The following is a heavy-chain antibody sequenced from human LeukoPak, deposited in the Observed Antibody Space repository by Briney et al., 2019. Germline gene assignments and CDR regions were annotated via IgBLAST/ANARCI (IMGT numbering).Heavy chain of an antibody. Sequence: KSSETLSLTCAVYGGSFSGYYWSWIRQPPGKGLEWIGEINHSGSTNYNPSLKSRVTISVDTSKNQFSLKLSSVTAVDTAVYYCASRDGYNGFDYWGQGTLVTVSS. J-gene: IGHJ4*02. CDR1: GGSFSGYY. V-gene: IGHV4-34*01. D-gene: IGHD5-24*01. CDR3: ASRDGYNGFDY. CDR2: INHSGST.